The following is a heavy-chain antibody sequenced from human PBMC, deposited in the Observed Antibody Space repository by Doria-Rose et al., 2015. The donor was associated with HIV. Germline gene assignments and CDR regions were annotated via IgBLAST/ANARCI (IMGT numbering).Heavy chain of an antibody. V-gene: IGHV3-9*01. CDR2: ISWDSGAK. CDR1: GFSFESYA. D-gene: IGHD3-3*01. CDR3: AKAPIIGPKYYFYMDV. J-gene: IGHJ6*03. Sequence: VQIVQSGGGLVQPGRSLRLSCVGSGFSFESYAMHWVRLAPGKGLEWVAGISWDSGAKGNANSVEGRFTISRDNAKKSVYLEMRSLRPEDTAFYYCAKAPIIGPKYYFYMDVWGKGTSVTVSS.